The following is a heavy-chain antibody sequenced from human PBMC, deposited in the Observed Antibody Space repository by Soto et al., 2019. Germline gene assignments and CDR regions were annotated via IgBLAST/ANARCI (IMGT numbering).Heavy chain of an antibody. J-gene: IGHJ6*02. CDR1: GYTFTSYG. CDR2: ISAYNGNT. Sequence: VASVKVSCKASGYTFTSYGISWVRQAPGQGLEWMGWISAYNGNTNYAQKLQGRVTMTTDTSTSTAYMELRSLRSDDTAVYYCAIYYDFWSGYGYYYGMDVWGQGTTVTVSS. CDR3: AIYYDFWSGYGYYYGMDV. V-gene: IGHV1-18*04. D-gene: IGHD3-3*01.